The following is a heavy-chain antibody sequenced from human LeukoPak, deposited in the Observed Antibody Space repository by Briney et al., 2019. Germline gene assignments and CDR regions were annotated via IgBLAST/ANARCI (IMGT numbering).Heavy chain of an antibody. CDR1: GFTFSRYW. V-gene: IGHV3-21*01. Sequence: GGSLRLSCAASGFTFSRYWMHWVRQAPGRGLEWVSSISSSSSYIYYADSVKGRFTISRDNGKNSLYLQMNSLTAEDTAVYYCARVGCSGGSCSSRGDYYYGMDVWGQGTTVTVSS. CDR2: ISSSSSYI. D-gene: IGHD2-15*01. J-gene: IGHJ6*02. CDR3: ARVGCSGGSCSSRGDYYYGMDV.